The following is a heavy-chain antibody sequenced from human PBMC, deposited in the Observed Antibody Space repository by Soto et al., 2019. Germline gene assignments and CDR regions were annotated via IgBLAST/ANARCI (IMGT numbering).Heavy chain of an antibody. CDR3: ARGMYSSGWAHRQYYFDY. CDR1: GFTVSSNY. Sequence: GGSLRLSCAASGFTVSSNYMSWVRQAPGKGLEWVSVIYSGGSTYYADSVKGRFTISRHNSKNTLYLQRNSLRAEDTAVYYCARGMYSSGWAHRQYYFDYWGQGTLVTVSS. D-gene: IGHD6-19*01. J-gene: IGHJ4*02. CDR2: IYSGGST. V-gene: IGHV3-53*04.